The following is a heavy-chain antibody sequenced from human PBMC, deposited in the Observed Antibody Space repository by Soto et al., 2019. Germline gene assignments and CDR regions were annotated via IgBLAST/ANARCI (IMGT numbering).Heavy chain of an antibody. CDR3: ARDLVGYCSGGSCSKGY. CDR1: GFTFSSYG. CDR2: IWYDGSNK. V-gene: IGHV3-33*01. J-gene: IGHJ4*02. D-gene: IGHD2-15*01. Sequence: QVQLVESGGGVVQPGRSVRLSCAASGFTFSSYGMHWVRQAPGKGLEWVAVIWYDGSNKYYADSVKGRFTISRDNSKNTLYLQMNSLRAEDTAVYYCARDLVGYCSGGSCSKGYWGQGTLVTVSS.